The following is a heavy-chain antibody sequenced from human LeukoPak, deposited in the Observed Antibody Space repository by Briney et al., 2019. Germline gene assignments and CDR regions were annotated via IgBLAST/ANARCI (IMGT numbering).Heavy chain of an antibody. Sequence: GESLKISCKGSGYSFTSYWIGWARQMPRKGLEWMGIIHPGDSDTRYSPSFQGQVTMSADESITTAYLQWSSLKASDSAMYYCARGGRYRYGSSDYWGQGTLVTVSS. CDR2: IHPGDSDT. CDR3: ARGGRYRYGSSDY. D-gene: IGHD5-18*01. V-gene: IGHV5-51*01. CDR1: GYSFTSYW. J-gene: IGHJ4*02.